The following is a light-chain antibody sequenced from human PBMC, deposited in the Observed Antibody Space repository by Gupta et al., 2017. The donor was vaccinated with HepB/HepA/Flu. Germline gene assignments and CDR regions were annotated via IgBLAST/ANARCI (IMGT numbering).Light chain of an antibody. Sequence: QSALTQPLSASGSPGQSVTIACTGTSSDVGGYNHVSWYQQHPGTAPKLMIFEVNQRPPGFPERFSGSKSGNTASLTVSGLQADDEANYYCSSYAGSNNVVFGGGTKLTVL. V-gene: IGLV2-8*01. CDR2: EVN. CDR3: SSYAGSNNVV. CDR1: SSDVGGYNH. J-gene: IGLJ2*01.